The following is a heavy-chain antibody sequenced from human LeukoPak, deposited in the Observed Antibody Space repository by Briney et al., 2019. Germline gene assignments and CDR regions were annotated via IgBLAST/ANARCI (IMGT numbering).Heavy chain of an antibody. CDR2: ISSSSSYI. V-gene: IGHV3-21*01. CDR3: ARAGGYYYYYMDV. CDR1: GVTFSSYS. J-gene: IGHJ6*03. Sequence: GGSLRLSCAASGVTFSSYSMNWVRQAPGKGLEWVSSISSSSSYIYYADSVKGRFTISRDNAKNSLYLQMNSLRAEDTAVYYCARAGGYYYYYMDVWGKGTTVTVSS. D-gene: IGHD3-10*01.